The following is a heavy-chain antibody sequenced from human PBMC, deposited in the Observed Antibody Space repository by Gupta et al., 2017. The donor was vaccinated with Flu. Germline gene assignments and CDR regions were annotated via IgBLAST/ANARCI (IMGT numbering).Heavy chain of an antibody. CDR1: GFPFSHSW. Sequence: EVQLVDSGGGLVQPGGSLRLSCAASGFPFSHSWRNWVRQAPGKGLEWVANINQDGSTKNYVDSLKGRFTVSRDNAKNSLYLQMDSLRAEDTAVYFCARNRGWEQFDYWGQGTLVTVSS. V-gene: IGHV3-7*01. J-gene: IGHJ4*02. CDR2: INQDGSTK. D-gene: IGHD5-24*01. CDR3: ARNRGWEQFDY.